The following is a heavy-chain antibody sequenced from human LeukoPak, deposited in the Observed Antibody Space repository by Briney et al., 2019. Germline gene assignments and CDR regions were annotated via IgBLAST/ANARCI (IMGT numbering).Heavy chain of an antibody. J-gene: IGHJ6*02. CDR1: GFTFSSYG. Sequence: GGSLRLSCAASGFTFSSYGMHWVRQAPGKGLEWVAVISYDGSNKYYADSVKGRFTISRDNSKNTLYPQMNSLRAEDTAVYYCAKDRAIAGTLYYYYGMDVWGQGTTVTVSS. CDR2: ISYDGSNK. V-gene: IGHV3-30*18. D-gene: IGHD6-13*01. CDR3: AKDRAIAGTLYYYYGMDV.